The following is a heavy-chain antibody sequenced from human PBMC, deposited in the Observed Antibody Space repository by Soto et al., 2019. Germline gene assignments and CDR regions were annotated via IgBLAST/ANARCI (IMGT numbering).Heavy chain of an antibody. CDR3: AREIDDSSSWYGAAYYYYGMDV. Sequence: GGSLRLSCAASGFTFSSYSMNWVRQAPGKGLERVSSISSSSSYIYYADSVKGRFTISRDNAKNSLYLQMNSLRAEDTAVYYCAREIDDSSSWYGAAYYYYGMDVWGQGTTVTVSS. D-gene: IGHD6-13*01. V-gene: IGHV3-21*01. CDR1: GFTFSSYS. CDR2: ISSSSSYI. J-gene: IGHJ6*02.